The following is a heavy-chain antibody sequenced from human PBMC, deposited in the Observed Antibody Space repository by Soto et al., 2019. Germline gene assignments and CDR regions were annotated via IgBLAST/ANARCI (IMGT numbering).Heavy chain of an antibody. CDR2: ISSNGGST. V-gene: IGHV3-64D*06. D-gene: IGHD3-22*01. Sequence: GGSLRLSCSASGFTFSSYAMHWVRQAPGKGLEYVSAISSNGGSTYYADSVKGRFTIYRDNSKNTLYLQMSSLRSEDTAVYYCVKDVGDYDSSGYSNWFDPWGQGTLVTVSS. J-gene: IGHJ5*02. CDR3: VKDVGDYDSSGYSNWFDP. CDR1: GFTFSSYA.